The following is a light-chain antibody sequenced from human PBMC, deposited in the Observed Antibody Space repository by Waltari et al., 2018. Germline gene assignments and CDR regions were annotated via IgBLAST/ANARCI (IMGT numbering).Light chain of an antibody. CDR3: QQYKDYLGT. CDR1: QSIGLY. J-gene: IGKJ1*01. V-gene: IGKV1-5*01. CDR2: DTS. Sequence: DIQMTQTPSTLSASVGDRVIITCRASQSIGLYLAWYQQNPGTAPKTLIYDTSVLQAGVPLRFRGSASGTEFTLTISSLQPDDFATYYCQQYKDYLGTFGRGTKVEV.